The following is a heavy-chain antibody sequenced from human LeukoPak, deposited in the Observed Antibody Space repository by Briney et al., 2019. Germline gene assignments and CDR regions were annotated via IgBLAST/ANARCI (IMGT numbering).Heavy chain of an antibody. D-gene: IGHD3-22*01. CDR1: GYTFTSYG. V-gene: IGHV1-24*01. CDR3: ATAFMIVPVLDI. Sequence: ASVKVSCKASGYTFTSYGISWVRQAPGKGLEWMGGFDPEDGETIYAQKFQGRVTMTEDTSTDTAYMELSSLRSEDTAVYYCATAFMIVPVLDIWGQGTMVTVSS. CDR2: FDPEDGET. J-gene: IGHJ3*02.